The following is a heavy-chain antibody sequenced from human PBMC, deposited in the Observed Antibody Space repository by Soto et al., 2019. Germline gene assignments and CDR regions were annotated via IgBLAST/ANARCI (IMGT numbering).Heavy chain of an antibody. J-gene: IGHJ4*02. V-gene: IGHV4-39*01. D-gene: IGHD3-22*01. Sequence: QLQLQESGPGLVKPSETLSLTCTVSGGSISSSSYYWGWIRQPPGKGLEWIGSIYYSGSTYYNPSLKSRVTISVDTSKNQFSLKLSSVTAADTAVYYCARQYYYDSSVHYWGQGTLVTVSS. CDR2: IYYSGST. CDR3: ARQYYYDSSVHY. CDR1: GGSISSSSYY.